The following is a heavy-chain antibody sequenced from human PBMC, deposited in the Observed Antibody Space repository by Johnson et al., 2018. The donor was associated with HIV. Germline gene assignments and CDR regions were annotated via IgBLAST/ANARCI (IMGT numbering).Heavy chain of an antibody. CDR3: AKGYIPAGTARKWDRRDAFDI. CDR2: ISSNGGST. J-gene: IGHJ3*02. D-gene: IGHD1-7*01. V-gene: IGHV3-64*01. CDR1: GFTFSSYA. Sequence: VQLVESGGGLVQPGGSLRLSCAASGFTFSSYAMHWVRQAPGKGLEYVSAISSNGGSTYYANSVKGRFTISRDNSKNTLYLQMNSLRAEDTAVYYCAKGYIPAGTARKWDRRDAFDIWGQGTMVTVSS.